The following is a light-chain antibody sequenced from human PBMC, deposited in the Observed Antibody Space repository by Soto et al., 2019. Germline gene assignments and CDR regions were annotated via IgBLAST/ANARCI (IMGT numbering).Light chain of an antibody. Sequence: EIVLTQSPGTLSLSPGERATLSCRASQSGSSSYLGWFQQRPGQAPRLLIYDTSNRATGIPDRFSGSGSGTDFTLTISRLEHEDFAVYYCQQYSGPPYTLGQGTKLEIK. J-gene: IGKJ2*01. CDR2: DTS. CDR3: QQYSGPPYT. V-gene: IGKV3-20*01. CDR1: QSGSSSY.